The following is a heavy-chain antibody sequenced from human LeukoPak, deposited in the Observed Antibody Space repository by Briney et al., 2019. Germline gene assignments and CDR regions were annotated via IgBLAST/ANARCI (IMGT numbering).Heavy chain of an antibody. D-gene: IGHD5-24*01. J-gene: IGHJ5*02. V-gene: IGHV3-53*04. Sequence: PGGSLRLSCAASGFTGRNNHMSWVRQAPGKGLEWVSVIDSRDNTYHADSVKGRFTISRHTSKNTLYLQMNSLRAEDTAVYYCARESTPLRGAFDPWGPGTLVTVSS. CDR2: IDSRDNT. CDR1: GFTGRNNH. CDR3: ARESTPLRGAFDP.